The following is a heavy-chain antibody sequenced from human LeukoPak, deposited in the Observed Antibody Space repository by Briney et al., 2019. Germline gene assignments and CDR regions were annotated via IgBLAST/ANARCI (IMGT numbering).Heavy chain of an antibody. CDR1: GYSFTSYW. D-gene: IGHD3-22*01. Sequence: GESLKISCKGSGYSFTSYWIGWVRQMPGKGLEWMGIIYPGDSDTRYSTSFQGQVTISADKSISTAYLQWSSLKASDTAMYYCARRRVRSSGYYDYWGQGTLVTVSS. J-gene: IGHJ4*02. CDR2: IYPGDSDT. V-gene: IGHV5-51*01. CDR3: ARRRVRSSGYYDY.